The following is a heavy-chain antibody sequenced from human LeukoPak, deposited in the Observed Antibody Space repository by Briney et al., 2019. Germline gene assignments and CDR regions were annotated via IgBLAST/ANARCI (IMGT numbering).Heavy chain of an antibody. J-gene: IGHJ3*02. Sequence: SETLSLTCAVYGGSFSGYYWSWIRQPPGKGLEWIGEINHSGSTNYNPSLKSRVTISVDTSKNQFSLKLSSVTAADTAVYYCARVGGITMIVVLITDAFDIWGQGTMVTVSS. V-gene: IGHV4-34*01. CDR3: ARVGGITMIVVLITDAFDI. D-gene: IGHD3-22*01. CDR1: GGSFSGYY. CDR2: INHSGST.